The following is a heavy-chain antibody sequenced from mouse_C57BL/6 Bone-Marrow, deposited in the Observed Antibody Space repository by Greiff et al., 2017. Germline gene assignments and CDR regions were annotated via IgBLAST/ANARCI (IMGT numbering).Heavy chain of an antibody. CDR1: GYTFTSYG. D-gene: IGHD2-3*01. V-gene: IGHV1-81*01. CDR3: ASGSWLLEMDY. CDR2: IYPRSGNT. J-gene: IGHJ4*01. Sequence: VKLVESGAELARPGASVKLSCKASGYTFTSYGISWVKQRTGQGLEWIGEIYPRSGNTYYNEKFKGKATLTADKSSSTAYMELRSLTSEDSAVYFCASGSWLLEMDYWGQGTSVTVSS.